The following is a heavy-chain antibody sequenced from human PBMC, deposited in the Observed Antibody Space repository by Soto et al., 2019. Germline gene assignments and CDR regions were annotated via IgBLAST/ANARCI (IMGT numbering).Heavy chain of an antibody. CDR1: GYTFTSYT. CDR3: VRCVPWLDS. V-gene: IGHV1-18*03. Sequence: QVQLVQSGAEVKKPGASVKVSCKASGYTFTSYTVSWVRQAPGQGLEWIGWISANNDNTDFAQKFQGRVALTTDRSTSTVYMEPRSVRADDMVVYYRVRCVPWLDSWGQGTMVTVSS. CDR2: ISANNDNT. J-gene: IGHJ5*01.